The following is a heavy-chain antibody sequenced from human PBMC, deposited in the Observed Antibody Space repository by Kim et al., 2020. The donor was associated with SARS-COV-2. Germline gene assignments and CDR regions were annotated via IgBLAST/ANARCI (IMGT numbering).Heavy chain of an antibody. CDR1: GGSISSSPYY. V-gene: IGHV4-39*07. J-gene: IGHJ3*01. CDR2: IYYSGST. CDR3: ARGDPLMVRGVTADAFDV. Sequence: SETLSLTCTVSGGSISSSPYYWGWIRQPPGKGLEWIGSIYYSGSTYYNPSLKSRVTISVDTSKNQFSLKLSSVTAADTAVYYCARGDPLMVRGVTADAFDVWGQGTMVTVSS. D-gene: IGHD3-10*01.